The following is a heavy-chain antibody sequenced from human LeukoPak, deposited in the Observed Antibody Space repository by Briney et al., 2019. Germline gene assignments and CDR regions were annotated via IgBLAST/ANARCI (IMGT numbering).Heavy chain of an antibody. CDR3: TGSAMFGVVIIP. V-gene: IGHV3-49*03. D-gene: IGHD3-3*01. CDR2: IRSKAYGGTT. J-gene: IGHJ5*02. Sequence: GGSLRLSCTGSGFTFGDYAMSWFRQAPGKGLEWVGFIRSKAYGGTTEYAASVKGRFTISRDDSKSLAYLQMNSLKTEDTAVYYCTGSAMFGVVIIPWGQGTLVTVPS. CDR1: GFTFGDYA.